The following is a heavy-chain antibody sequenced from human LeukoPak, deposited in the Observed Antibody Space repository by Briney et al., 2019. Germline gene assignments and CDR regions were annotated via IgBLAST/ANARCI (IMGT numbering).Heavy chain of an antibody. J-gene: IGHJ6*02. CDR1: GFTFSSYA. CDR2: ISYDGSNK. D-gene: IGHD6-19*01. CDR3: ARAGGSGLYYYYYGMDV. V-gene: IGHV3-30*04. Sequence: GGSLRLSCAASGFTFSSYAMHWVRQAPGKGLEWVAVISYDGSNKYYADSVKGRFTISRDNSKNTLYLQMNSLRAEDTAVYYCARAGGSGLYYYYYGMDVWGQGTTVTVS.